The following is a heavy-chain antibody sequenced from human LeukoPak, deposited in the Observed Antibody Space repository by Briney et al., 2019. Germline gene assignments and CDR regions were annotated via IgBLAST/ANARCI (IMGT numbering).Heavy chain of an antibody. CDR3: AREWRLVGAHFDC. CDR2: ISAYNGNT. CDR1: GYTFTSYG. V-gene: IGHV1-18*01. Sequence: ASVKVSCTASGYTFTSYGISWVRQAPGQGLEWMGWISAYNGNTNYAQKLQGRVTMTTDTSTSTAYMELRSLRSDDTAIYYCAREWRLVGAHFDCWGQGTLVTVSS. D-gene: IGHD1-26*01. J-gene: IGHJ4*02.